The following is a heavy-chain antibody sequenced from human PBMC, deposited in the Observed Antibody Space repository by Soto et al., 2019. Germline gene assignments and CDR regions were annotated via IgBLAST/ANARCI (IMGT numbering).Heavy chain of an antibody. CDR2: ASHTGGT. Sequence: QVQVQQWGAGLLKFSETLSLTCAVNVGSFSGWHWNWIRQPPGKGLEWIGEASHTGGTNYNPSLESRVTTSVDRSRNQLSLKLTSVSAADTAVYDCARSRNLDVWGPGTTVIVSS. D-gene: IGHD1-1*01. CDR1: VGSFSGWH. V-gene: IGHV4-34*01. CDR3: ARSRNLDV. J-gene: IGHJ6*02.